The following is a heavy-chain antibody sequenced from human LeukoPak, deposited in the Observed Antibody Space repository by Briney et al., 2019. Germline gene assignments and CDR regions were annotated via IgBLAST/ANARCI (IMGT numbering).Heavy chain of an antibody. CDR1: GVTISGSG. Sequence: GGSLRLSCAASGVTISGSGMHWVRQGSGKGLEWVCRGTNKADSYATVYASSVQGRFTISGDDSRDTAYLQMSSPKIEDPPVSYCSRGYDCRLDPWGQGALVTVSS. D-gene: IGHD5-12*01. CDR3: SRGYDCRLDP. CDR2: GTNKADSYAT. V-gene: IGHV3-73*01. J-gene: IGHJ5*02.